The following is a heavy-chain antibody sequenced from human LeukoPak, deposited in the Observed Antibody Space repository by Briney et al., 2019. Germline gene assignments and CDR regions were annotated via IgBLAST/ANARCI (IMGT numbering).Heavy chain of an antibody. CDR2: ITTSSSYI. D-gene: IGHD1-1*01. CDR3: AKEGVQFLPYFDY. J-gene: IGHJ4*02. V-gene: IGHV3-21*04. Sequence: GRSLRLSCAASGFTFSRYSLNWVRQAPGKGLEWVSSITTSSSYIYYADSVKGRFTISRDNARNSLYLQMNSLRAEDTAVYYCAKEGVQFLPYFDYWGQGTLVIVSS. CDR1: GFTFSRYS.